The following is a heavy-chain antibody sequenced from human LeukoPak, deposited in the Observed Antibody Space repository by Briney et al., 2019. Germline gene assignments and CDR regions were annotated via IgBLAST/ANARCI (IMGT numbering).Heavy chain of an antibody. CDR1: GFTFSNYG. Sequence: GGSLRLSCVASGFTFSNYGMHWVRQAPGKGLEWVTFIRYDGSNKHYADSVKGRFTISRDNSKNTLYLQMNSLRAEDTAVYYCARDLFTMVRGVIGYWGQGTLVTVSS. V-gene: IGHV3-30*02. D-gene: IGHD3-10*01. CDR2: IRYDGSNK. CDR3: ARDLFTMVRGVIGY. J-gene: IGHJ4*02.